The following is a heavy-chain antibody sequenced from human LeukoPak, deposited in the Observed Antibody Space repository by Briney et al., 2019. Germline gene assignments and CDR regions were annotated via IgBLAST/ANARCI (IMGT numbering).Heavy chain of an antibody. J-gene: IGHJ4*02. CDR2: INPSGSST. Sequence: ASVKVSCKASGYTFTRYYLHWVRQAPGQGLEWMGIINPSGSSTSYAQKFQGRVTMTRDMSTSTVYMELSSLRSGDTAVYYCARGGNVVVVAERNYYLDYWGQGTLVTVSS. CDR1: GYTFTRYY. V-gene: IGHV1-46*01. D-gene: IGHD2-15*01. CDR3: ARGGNVVVVAERNYYLDY.